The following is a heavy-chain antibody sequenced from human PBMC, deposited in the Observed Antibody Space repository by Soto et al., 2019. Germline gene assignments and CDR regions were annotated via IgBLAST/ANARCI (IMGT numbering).Heavy chain of an antibody. CDR2: ISDSGATT. D-gene: IGHD6-19*01. J-gene: IGHJ4*02. CDR1: GFPFGENA. V-gene: IGHV3-23*01. CDR3: AKEDTSSGSLDY. Sequence: GGSLRLSCAASGFPFGENAMSWVRQAPGKGLEWVSGISDSGATTYYADSVRGRFTISRDNSKNTLYLQMKSLRAEDSASYYCAKEDTSSGSLDYWGQGALVTVSS.